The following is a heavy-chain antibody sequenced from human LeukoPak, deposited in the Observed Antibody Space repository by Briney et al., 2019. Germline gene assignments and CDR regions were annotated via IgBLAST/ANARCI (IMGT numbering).Heavy chain of an antibody. V-gene: IGHV4-30-2*01. D-gene: IGHD6-13*01. CDR1: GGSISSGSYY. CDR3: ARGAAANYYFDY. Sequence: SETLSLTCTVSGGSISSGSYYWSWIRQPPGKGLEWIGYIYHSGSTYYNPSLKSRVTIPVDRSKNQFSLKLSSVTAADTAVYYCARGAAANYYFDYWGQGTLVTVSS. CDR2: IYHSGST. J-gene: IGHJ4*02.